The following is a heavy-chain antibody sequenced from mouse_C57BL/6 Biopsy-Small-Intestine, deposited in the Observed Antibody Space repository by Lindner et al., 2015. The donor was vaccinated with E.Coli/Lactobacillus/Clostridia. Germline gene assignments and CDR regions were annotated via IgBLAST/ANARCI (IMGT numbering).Heavy chain of an antibody. CDR1: GYIFTSYG. Sequence: VQLQESGAELARPGASVKLSCKASGYIFTSYGMSWVKQRTGQGLEWIREIYPRSGNTYFNEKFKDKAILTADKSSSTAYMELRSLTSEDSAVYFCARWNDGYYGDYWGQGTTLTVSS. CDR2: IYPRSGNT. D-gene: IGHD2-3*01. V-gene: IGHV1-81*01. J-gene: IGHJ2*01. CDR3: ARWNDGYYGDY.